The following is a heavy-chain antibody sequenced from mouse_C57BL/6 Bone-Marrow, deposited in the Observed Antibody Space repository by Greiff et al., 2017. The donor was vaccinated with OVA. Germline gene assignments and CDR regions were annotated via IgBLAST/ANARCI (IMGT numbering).Heavy chain of an antibody. V-gene: IGHV2-2*01. J-gene: IGHJ4*01. D-gene: IGHD1-1*01. CDR2: IWSGGST. CDR3: ARKGAVVARDYAMDY. CDR1: GFSLTSYG. Sequence: VQVVESGPGLVQPSQSLSITCTVSGFSLTSYGVHWVRQSPGKGLEWLGVIWSGGSTDYNAAFISRLSISKDNSKSQVFFKMNSLQADDTAIYYCARKGAVVARDYAMDYWGQGTSVTVSS.